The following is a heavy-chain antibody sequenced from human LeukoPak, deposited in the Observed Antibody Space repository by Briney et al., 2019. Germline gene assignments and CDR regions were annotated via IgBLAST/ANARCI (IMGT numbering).Heavy chain of an antibody. CDR2: ISQSGST. CDR3: VRMDDY. V-gene: IGHV4-38-2*01. Sequence: PSETLSLTCVVSGHSINRGYYWGWMRPPPGKGLEWIGSISQSGSTSYNASLKSRVTMSVDTSKNQFSLKLKSVTATDTAVYYCVRMDDYWGEGTLVTVSS. J-gene: IGHJ4*02. CDR1: GHSINRGYY.